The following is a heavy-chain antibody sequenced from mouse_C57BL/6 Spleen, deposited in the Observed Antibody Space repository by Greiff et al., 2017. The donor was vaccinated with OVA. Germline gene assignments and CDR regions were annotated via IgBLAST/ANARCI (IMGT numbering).Heavy chain of an antibody. J-gene: IGHJ4*01. Sequence: EVKLMESGPELVKPGASVKIPCKASGYTFTDYNMDWVKQSHGKSLEWIGAINPNNGGTIYNQKLKGKATLTVDKSSSTAYMELRSLTSEDTAVYYCSRRGRYDYDGYYYAMDYWGQGTSVTVSS. D-gene: IGHD2-4*01. CDR2: INPNNGGT. V-gene: IGHV1-18*01. CDR3: SRRGRYDYDGYYYAMDY. CDR1: GYTFTDYN.